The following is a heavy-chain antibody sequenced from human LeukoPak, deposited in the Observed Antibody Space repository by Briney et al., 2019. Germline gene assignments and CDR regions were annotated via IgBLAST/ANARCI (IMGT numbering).Heavy chain of an antibody. CDR1: GGSISSYY. Sequence: ASETLSLTCTVSGGSISSYYWSWIRQPPGEGLEWIGYIYYSGSTNYNPSLKSRVTISVDTSKNQFSLKLSSVTAADTAVYYCARGGDSSGYYYPRFDYWGQGTLVTVSS. CDR3: ARGGDSSGYYYPRFDY. J-gene: IGHJ4*02. CDR2: IYYSGST. V-gene: IGHV4-59*01. D-gene: IGHD3-22*01.